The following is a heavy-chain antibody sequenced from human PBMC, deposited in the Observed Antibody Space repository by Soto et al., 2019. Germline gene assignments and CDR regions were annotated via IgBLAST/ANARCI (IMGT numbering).Heavy chain of an antibody. D-gene: IGHD4-17*01. CDR1: GDSVSSKRAA. J-gene: IGHJ4*02. CDR3: ARSPEATVTAFDC. V-gene: IGHV6-1*01. CDR2: TYYRSKRYN. Sequence: PSQTLSLTCAISGDSVSSKRAAWNWIRQSPSRGLEWLGRTYYRSKRYNDYAVSVKRRITINPDPSKNQFSLKLSSVTAAYTAVYYGARSPEATVTAFDCWGQGTLVTDSS.